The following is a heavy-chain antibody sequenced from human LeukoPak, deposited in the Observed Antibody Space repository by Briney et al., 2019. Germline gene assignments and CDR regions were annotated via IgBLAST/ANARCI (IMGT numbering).Heavy chain of an antibody. D-gene: IGHD1-26*01. CDR3: AKVGATTGYYYYYMDV. CDR2: MNPNSGNT. J-gene: IGHJ6*03. V-gene: IGHV1-8*01. Sequence: ASVKVSCKASGYTFTSYDINWVRQATGQGLEWMGWMNPNSGNTGYAQKFQGRVTMTRNTSISTAYMELSSLRSDDTAVYSCAKVGATTGYYYYYMDVWGQGTTVTVSS. CDR1: GYTFTSYD.